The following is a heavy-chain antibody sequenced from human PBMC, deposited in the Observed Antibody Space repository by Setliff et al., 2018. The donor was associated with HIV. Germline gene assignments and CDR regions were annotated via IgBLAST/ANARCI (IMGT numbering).Heavy chain of an antibody. D-gene: IGHD3-22*01. CDR2: VIPIFGTA. Sequence: SVKVSCKASGGTFSSHAISWVRQAPGQGLEWMGRVIPIFGTANYAQKFQGRVTITADKSTSTAYMELSSLRSEDTALYYCARVHYYESSGYYDYWYFDLWGRGTLVTVSS. J-gene: IGHJ2*01. V-gene: IGHV1-69*06. CDR3: ARVHYYESSGYYDYWYFDL. CDR1: GGTFSSHA.